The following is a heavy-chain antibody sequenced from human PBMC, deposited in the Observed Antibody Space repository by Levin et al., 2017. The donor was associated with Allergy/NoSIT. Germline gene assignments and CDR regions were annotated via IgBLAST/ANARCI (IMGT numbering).Heavy chain of an antibody. Sequence: AGGSLRLSCTVSGISISSDFWSWIRQPPGKGLEWIGYIHYSGSTTYNPSLKSRVTISVDTSWNQFSLELSSVTAADTAVYYCARAPLTVETRGAFDIWGQGTMVTVSS. V-gene: IGHV4-59*01. J-gene: IGHJ3*02. D-gene: IGHD4-23*01. CDR1: GISISSDF. CDR2: IHYSGST. CDR3: ARAPLTVETRGAFDI.